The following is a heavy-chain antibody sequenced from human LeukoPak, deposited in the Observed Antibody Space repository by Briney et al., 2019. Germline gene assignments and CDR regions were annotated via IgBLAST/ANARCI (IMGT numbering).Heavy chain of an antibody. CDR1: GFTFSSDA. V-gene: IGHV3-30-3*01. J-gene: IGHJ4*02. D-gene: IGHD5-12*01. CDR3: ARDPTNSGYGPFDY. CDR2: ISYDGSNK. Sequence: GGSLRVSCAASGFTFSSDAMHWVRQAPGKGLEWVAVISYDGSNKYYAGSVKGRFTISRDNSKNTLYVQMNSLRAEDTAVYYCARDPTNSGYGPFDYWGQGTLVTVSS.